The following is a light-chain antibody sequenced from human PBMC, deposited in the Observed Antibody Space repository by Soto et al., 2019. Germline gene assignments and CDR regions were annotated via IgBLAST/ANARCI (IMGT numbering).Light chain of an antibody. CDR2: GAS. CDR1: RHGGSTY. J-gene: IGKJ5*01. Sequence: EFLLTHSPGALSLPPGGRATRSCRAIRHGGSTYFAWYQHRPGQAPRLLIYGASTRAAGIPARFSGSGSGTDFTLTISSLESEDFAIYYCQQHKYWPPITFGQGTRLEIK. V-gene: IGKV3-11*01. CDR3: QQHKYWPPIT.